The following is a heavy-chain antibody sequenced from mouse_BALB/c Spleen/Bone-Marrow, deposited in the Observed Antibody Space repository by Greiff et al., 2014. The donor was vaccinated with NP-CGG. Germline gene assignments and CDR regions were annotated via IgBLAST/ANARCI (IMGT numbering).Heavy chain of an antibody. D-gene: IGHD1-2*01. CDR2: ILPGTGST. Sequence: QVQLQQSGAELMKPGASVKISCKATGYTFSHYWIEWVKQRPGHGLEWIGEILPGTGSTKYNEKFKGKATITADTSSGTAYMQLSSLTFEDSAVYYCTRSLRRYFDYWGQGTTLTVSS. CDR1: GYTFSHYW. J-gene: IGHJ2*01. V-gene: IGHV1-9*01. CDR3: TRSLRRYFDY.